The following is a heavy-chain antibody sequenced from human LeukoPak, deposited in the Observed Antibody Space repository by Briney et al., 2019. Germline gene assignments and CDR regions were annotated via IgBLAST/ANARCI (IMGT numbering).Heavy chain of an antibody. V-gene: IGHV4-4*07. J-gene: IGHJ4*02. Sequence: PSETLSLTCTVSGGSISSYYWSWIRQSAGKGLEWIGRIYNTGSTNYNPSLKSRVTMSVDTSKNQFSLRLNSMTAADTAVYYCARDFPFGPGYHPFDSWGQEILVSVSS. CDR3: ARDFPFGPGYHPFDS. CDR1: GGSISSYY. CDR2: IYNTGST. D-gene: IGHD3-9*01.